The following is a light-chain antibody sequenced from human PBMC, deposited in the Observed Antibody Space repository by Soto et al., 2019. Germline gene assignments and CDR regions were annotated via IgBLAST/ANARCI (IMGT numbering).Light chain of an antibody. V-gene: IGKV3-15*01. CDR1: QSVSSN. Sequence: EIVMTQSPATLSVSPGQSATLSCRASQSVSSNLAWYQQKPGQVPRLLIYGAFTRATGVPARFSGSGSGTEFTLTIGSLQSEDFAVYYCQQYKNWPRTFGQGTKVEFK. CDR2: GAF. CDR3: QQYKNWPRT. J-gene: IGKJ1*01.